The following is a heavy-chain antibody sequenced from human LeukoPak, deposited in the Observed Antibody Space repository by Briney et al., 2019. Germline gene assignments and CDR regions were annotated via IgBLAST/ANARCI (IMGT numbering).Heavy chain of an antibody. CDR1: GGSISSYY. Sequence: SETLSLTCTVSGGSISSYYWSWTRQPAGKGLEWIGRIYTSGSTNYNPSLKSRVTMSVDTSKNQFSLKLSSVTAADTAVYYCARVGYCSGGSCYARKYYYGMDVWGQGTTVTVPS. J-gene: IGHJ6*02. V-gene: IGHV4-4*07. D-gene: IGHD2-15*01. CDR2: IYTSGST. CDR3: ARVGYCSGGSCYARKYYYGMDV.